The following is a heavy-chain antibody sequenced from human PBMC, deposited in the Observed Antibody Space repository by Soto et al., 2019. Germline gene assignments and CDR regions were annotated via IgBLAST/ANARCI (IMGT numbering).Heavy chain of an antibody. J-gene: IGHJ5*02. CDR3: ARQNELTIDTRFDP. V-gene: IGHV1-18*01. Sequence: ASVKVSCKASGYTFTSYGISWVRQAPGQGLEWMGWISAYNGNTNYAQKIQGRVTMSTDTSTRTAYMELRSLRSFDTAVYYCARQNELTIDTRFDPWGQGTLVTVSS. CDR2: ISAYNGNT. CDR1: GYTFTSYG. D-gene: IGHD1-1*01.